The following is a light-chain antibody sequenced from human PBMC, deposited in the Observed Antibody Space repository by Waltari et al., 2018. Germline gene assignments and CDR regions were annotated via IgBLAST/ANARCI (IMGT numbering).Light chain of an antibody. J-gene: IGKJ1*01. CDR1: QDINIY. Sequence: DIQMTQSPSSLSASVGDRVPITCRASQDINIYLNWFQQKPGKAPRALLYGASSLHSGVPSKFSGSGSGTDFTLTISSPQPEDFATYYCLQYHSYPRTFGQGTKVEIK. CDR3: LQYHSYPRT. V-gene: IGKV1-16*02. CDR2: GAS.